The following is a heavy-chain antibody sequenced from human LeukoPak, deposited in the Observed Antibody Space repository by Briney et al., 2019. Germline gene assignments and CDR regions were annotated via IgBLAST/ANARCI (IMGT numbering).Heavy chain of an antibody. V-gene: IGHV4-59*12. CDR2: VYNSGST. CDR1: GGSISIYY. D-gene: IGHD3-22*01. J-gene: IGHJ4*02. CDR3: ARGPVVYYDSSGSRNDY. Sequence: SGTVSLTCTVSGGSISIYYWSWIRQPPGKGLEWIGYVYNSGSTDYNPSLKSRVTISVDTSKNQFSLKLSSVTAADTAVYYCARGPVVYYDSSGSRNDYWGQGTLVTVSS.